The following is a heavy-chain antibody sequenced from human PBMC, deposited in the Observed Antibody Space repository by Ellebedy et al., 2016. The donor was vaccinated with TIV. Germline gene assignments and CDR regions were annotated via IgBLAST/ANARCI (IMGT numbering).Heavy chain of an antibody. CDR3: ARSDSSGYEFDY. V-gene: IGHV5-51*01. CDR2: IYPGDSDT. J-gene: IGHJ4*02. D-gene: IGHD3-22*01. CDR1: GYRFTSYW. Sequence: GESLKISCKGSGYRFTSYWIGWVRQMPAKGLEWMGIIYPGDSDTSYSPSFQGQVTISADKSISTAYLPWSSLKASDTAMYYCARSDSSGYEFDYWGQGTLVTVSS.